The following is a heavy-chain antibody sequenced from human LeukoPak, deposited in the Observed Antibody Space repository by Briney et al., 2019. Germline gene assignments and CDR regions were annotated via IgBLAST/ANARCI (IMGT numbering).Heavy chain of an antibody. D-gene: IGHD2-2*01. J-gene: IGHJ4*02. Sequence: SVKVSCKASGGTFISYAISWVRQAPGQGLEWMGGIIPIFGTASYAQKFQGRVTITTDESTSTAYMELSSLRSEDTAVYYCARGRCSSTSCYALFYWGQGTQVTVSS. CDR3: ARGRCSSTSCYALFY. CDR1: GGTFISYA. V-gene: IGHV1-69*05. CDR2: IIPIFGTA.